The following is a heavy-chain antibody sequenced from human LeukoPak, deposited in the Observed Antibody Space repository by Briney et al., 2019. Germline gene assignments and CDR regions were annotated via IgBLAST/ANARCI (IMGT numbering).Heavy chain of an antibody. CDR2: ISYDGSNN. CDR1: GFTFSSYS. D-gene: IGHD4-17*01. Sequence: GGSLRLSCAASGFTFSSYSMNWVRQAPGKGLEWVAVISYDGSNNYYADSVKGRFTISRDNSKNTLYLQMNSLRAEDTAVYYCARDPGLRRGNYFDYWGQGTLVTVSS. CDR3: ARDPGLRRGNYFDY. V-gene: IGHV3-30*03. J-gene: IGHJ4*02.